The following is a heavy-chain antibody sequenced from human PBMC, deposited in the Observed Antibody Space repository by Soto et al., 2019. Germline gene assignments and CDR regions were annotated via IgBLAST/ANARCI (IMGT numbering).Heavy chain of an antibody. D-gene: IGHD3-16*01. CDR2: IIPIFGTA. Sequence: QVQLVQSGAEVKKPGSSVKVSCKASGGTFSSYAISWVRQAPGQVLEWMGGIIPIFGTAHYAQKFQGRVTITADESTSTAYTELSSLRSEDTAVYYCARGLDSSMGGGMDVWGQGTTVTVSS. CDR1: GGTFSSYA. CDR3: ARGLDSSMGGGMDV. V-gene: IGHV1-69*12. J-gene: IGHJ6*02.